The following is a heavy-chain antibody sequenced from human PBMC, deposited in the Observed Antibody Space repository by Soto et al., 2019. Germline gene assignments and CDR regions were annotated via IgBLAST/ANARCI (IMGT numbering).Heavy chain of an antibody. V-gene: IGHV4-4*02. J-gene: IGHJ3*02. D-gene: IGHD1-26*01. Sequence: SETLSLTCAVSGGSISSSNWWSWVRQPPGKGLEWIGEIYHSGSTNYNPSLKSRVTISVYKSKNQFSLKLSSVTAADTAVYYCASSSVGATPFGIWGQGTMVTVSS. CDR3: ASSSVGATPFGI. CDR1: GGSISSSNW. CDR2: IYHSGST.